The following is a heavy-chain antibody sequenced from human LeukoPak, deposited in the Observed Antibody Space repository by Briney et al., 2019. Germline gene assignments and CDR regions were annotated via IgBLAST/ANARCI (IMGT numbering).Heavy chain of an antibody. CDR1: GYNFSVYY. CDR2: ISAYNGNT. J-gene: IGHJ4*02. Sequence: ASVKVSCKGSGYNFSVYYMHWVRQAPGQGLEWMGWISAYNGNTNYAQKLQGRVTMTTDTSTSTAYMELRSLRSDDTAVYYCARGRDSSGWYLDYWGQGTLVTVSS. D-gene: IGHD6-19*01. V-gene: IGHV1-18*04. CDR3: ARGRDSSGWYLDY.